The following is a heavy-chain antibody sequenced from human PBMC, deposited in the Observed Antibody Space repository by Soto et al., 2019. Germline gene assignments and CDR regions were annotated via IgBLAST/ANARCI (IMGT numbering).Heavy chain of an antibody. CDR2: IWNDGNGY. J-gene: IGHJ6*02. CDR3: ARRQIAPPTRGAASARGGMDV. V-gene: IGHV3-33*01. Sequence: QVQLVESGGGVVQPGRSLRLSCAASGFNFNNYGMHWVRQAPGKGLEWVAVIWNDGNGYYYANSVKGRFTISRDNSKNTLYLKMSSLRAADTAVYYCARRQIAPPTRGAASARGGMDVWGQGTTVTVSS. D-gene: IGHD6-13*01. CDR1: GFNFNNYG.